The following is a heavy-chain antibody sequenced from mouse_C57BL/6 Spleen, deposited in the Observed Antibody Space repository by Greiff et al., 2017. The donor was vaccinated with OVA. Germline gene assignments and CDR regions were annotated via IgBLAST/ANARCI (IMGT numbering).Heavy chain of an antibody. V-gene: IGHV2-6*01. CDR3: ASGTGSSWFAY. Sequence: VKVVESGPGLVAPSQSLSITCTVSGFSLTSYGVDWVRQSPGKGLEWLGVIWGVGSTNYNSALKSRLSISKDNSKSQVFLKMNSLQTDDTAMYYCASGTGSSWFAYWGQGTLVTVSA. D-gene: IGHD1-1*01. CDR2: IWGVGST. J-gene: IGHJ3*01. CDR1: GFSLTSYG.